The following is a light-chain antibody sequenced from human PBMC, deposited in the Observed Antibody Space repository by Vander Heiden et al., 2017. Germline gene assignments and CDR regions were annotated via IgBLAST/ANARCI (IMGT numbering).Light chain of an antibody. Sequence: QSVLTQPPSVSGAPGPRVSISCSGSSSNIGARYDVHWYQQLPGTAPKLLIYGNHNRPSGVPDRFSGSLSATSASLAISGLQAEDEGDFYCQSYDNDLSGWVFGGGTKLTVL. J-gene: IGLJ3*02. CDR3: QSYDNDLSGWV. CDR2: GNH. CDR1: SSNIGARYD. V-gene: IGLV1-40*01.